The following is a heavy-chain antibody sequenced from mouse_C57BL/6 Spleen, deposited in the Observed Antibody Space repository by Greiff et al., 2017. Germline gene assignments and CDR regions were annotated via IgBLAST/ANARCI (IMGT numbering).Heavy chain of an antibody. CDR2: IEPNSGGT. D-gene: IGHD1-1*01. CDR1: GYTFTSYW. J-gene: IGHJ2*01. V-gene: IGHV1-72*01. CDR3: AREPYYYGSRLDY. Sequence: QVQLQQPGAELVKPGASVKLSCKASGYTFTSYWMHWVKQRPGRGLEWIGRIEPNSGGTKYNEKFKSKATLTVDKPSSTAYMQLSSLTSEDSAVYYCAREPYYYGSRLDYWGQGTTLTVSS.